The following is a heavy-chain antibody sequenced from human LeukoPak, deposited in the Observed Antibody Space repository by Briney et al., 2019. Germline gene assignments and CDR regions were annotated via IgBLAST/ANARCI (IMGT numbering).Heavy chain of an antibody. CDR3: ARQGEEMATIFDY. V-gene: IGHV4-59*08. D-gene: IGHD5-24*01. J-gene: IGHJ4*02. CDR2: ISDIGSI. CDR1: GGSLSSYY. Sequence: SETLSLTCTVSGGSLSSYYWSWLRQPPGKGLEWIAYISDIGSINYNPSLGSRVTISLDTSKNQFSLKLSSVTAADAAVYYCARQGEEMATIFDYGGQGTLVTVSS.